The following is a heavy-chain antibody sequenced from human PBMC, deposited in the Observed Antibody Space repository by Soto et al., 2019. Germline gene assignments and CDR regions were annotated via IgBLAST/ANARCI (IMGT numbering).Heavy chain of an antibody. CDR2: INAGNGNT. J-gene: IGHJ5*02. Sequence: QVQLVQSGAEVKKPGASVKVSCKASGYTFTSYAMHWVRQAPGQRLEWMGWINAGNGNTKYSQKFQGRVTITRDTSASTAYMELSRLRSEDTAVYLCARDLDYDFSGAKGYIWFDPWGQGTLVTVSS. CDR3: ARDLDYDFSGAKGYIWFDP. D-gene: IGHD3-3*01. CDR1: GYTFTSYA. V-gene: IGHV1-3*01.